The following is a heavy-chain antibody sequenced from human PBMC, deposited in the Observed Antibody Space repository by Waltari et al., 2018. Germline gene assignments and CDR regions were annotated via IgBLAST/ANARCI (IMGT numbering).Heavy chain of an antibody. J-gene: IGHJ2*01. V-gene: IGHV4-59*01. Sequence: QVHLQESGPGLLKPSETLSLPCPVPGGSTSRCYGSWIRQPPGKGLEWIGYVFSMGSTNYNPSLESRVTISVDTSNNQFSLKLNSVTAADTAVYFCARDRYCSGGTCHDWYLDLWGRGTLVTVSS. CDR1: GGSTSRCY. D-gene: IGHD2-15*01. CDR2: VFSMGST. CDR3: ARDRYCSGGTCHDWYLDL.